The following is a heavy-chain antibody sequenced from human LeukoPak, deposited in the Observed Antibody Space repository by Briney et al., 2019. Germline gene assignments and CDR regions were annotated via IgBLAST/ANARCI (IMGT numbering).Heavy chain of an antibody. CDR1: GFTFSSYE. Sequence: GSLLLSCAASGFTFSSYEMNWVRHAPGEGLEWVASISSSSSYIYYADSVKGRFTISRDNSKNTLFLQMNSMRREDTALYYCANGPHYNILTGFYKVRSHLDYWGQGTLVTVSS. D-gene: IGHD3-9*01. CDR3: ANGPHYNILTGFYKVRSHLDY. V-gene: IGHV3-21*01. CDR2: ISSSSSYI. J-gene: IGHJ4*02.